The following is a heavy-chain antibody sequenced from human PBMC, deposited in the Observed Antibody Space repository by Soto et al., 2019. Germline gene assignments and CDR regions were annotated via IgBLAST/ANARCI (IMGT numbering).Heavy chain of an antibody. CDR3: AREYYYGSGPWY. J-gene: IGHJ4*02. Sequence: GGSLRLSCAASGFTFNSYGIHWVRQAPGKGLEWVAVISHDGSKTNYADSVKGRVTISRDNSKDTVYLQMNSLRAEDTAVYYCAREYYYGSGPWYWGQGTLVTVSS. CDR2: ISHDGSKT. D-gene: IGHD3-10*01. CDR1: GFTFNSYG. V-gene: IGHV3-30*03.